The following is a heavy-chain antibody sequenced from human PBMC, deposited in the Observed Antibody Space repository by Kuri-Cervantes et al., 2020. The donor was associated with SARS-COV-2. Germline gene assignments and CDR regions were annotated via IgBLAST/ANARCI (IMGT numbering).Heavy chain of an antibody. CDR2: IYYSGST. J-gene: IGHJ6*02. CDR3: ARDPRHYCSSTSCYSYYGMDV. V-gene: IGHV4-59*01. CDR1: GGSISSYY. D-gene: IGHD2-2*02. Sequence: SETLSLTCTVSGGSISSYYWSWIRQPPGKGLEWIGYIYYSGSTNYNPSLKNRVTISVDTSKNQFSLKLSSVTAADTAVYYCARDPRHYCSSTSCYSYYGMDVWGQGTTVTVSS.